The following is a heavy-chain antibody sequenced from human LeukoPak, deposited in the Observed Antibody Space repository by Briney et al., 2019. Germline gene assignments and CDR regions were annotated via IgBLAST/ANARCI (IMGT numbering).Heavy chain of an antibody. D-gene: IGHD5-18*01. V-gene: IGHV3-74*01. CDR3: ARDAVDTANAV. CDR1: GFTFTTYW. CDR2: INGDGSIT. J-gene: IGHJ6*02. Sequence: GGSLRLSCAASGFTFTTYWMHWVRQAPGKGLVWVSHINGDGSITSYADSVKGRFTISRDNAKNTLYLQMNSLRAEDTAVYYCARDAVDTANAVWGQGTTVTVSS.